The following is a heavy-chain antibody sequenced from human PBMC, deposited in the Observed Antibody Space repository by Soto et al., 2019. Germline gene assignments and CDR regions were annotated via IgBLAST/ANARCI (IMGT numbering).Heavy chain of an antibody. D-gene: IGHD1-26*01. CDR1: GYSFISHY. J-gene: IGHJ5*02. V-gene: IGHV1-46*01. Sequence: GASVKVSCKAFGYSFISHYMHWVRQAPGQGLEWMGTIHPAGINTAYAQKFQGRVTMTTDTSTSTVYMELTSLTSEDTAVYYCARDTSGKDRGWWFEPWG. CDR2: IHPAGINT. CDR3: ARDTSGKDRGWWFEP.